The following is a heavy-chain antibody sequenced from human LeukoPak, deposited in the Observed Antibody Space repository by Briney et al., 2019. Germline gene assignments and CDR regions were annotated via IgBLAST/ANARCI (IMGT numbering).Heavy chain of an antibody. V-gene: IGHV4-59*01. J-gene: IGHJ5*02. CDR2: GYYRGST. Sequence: SETLSLTCTVSGGSIKTNYWSWIRQPPGKGLEWIGYGYYRGSTNYNPSLKSRVTISVDTSKNQFSLKLNSVTTADTAVYYCAREGDPGSGYNYGNWLDPWGLGTLVTVSS. CDR3: AREGDPGSGYNYGNWLDP. D-gene: IGHD5-12*01. CDR1: GGSIKTNY.